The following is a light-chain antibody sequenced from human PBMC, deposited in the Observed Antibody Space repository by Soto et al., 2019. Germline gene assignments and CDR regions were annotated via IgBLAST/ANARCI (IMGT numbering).Light chain of an antibody. V-gene: IGLV1-51*02. Sequence: QSVLTQPPSMSAAPGQKVTISCSGSNFNIGKNYVSWYQQFPGTAPKLLIYESNERPSGIPDRFSGSKSGTSATLGITGLQTGDEADYYCGTWDNSLSGWLFGGGTKLTVL. CDR1: NFNIGKNY. CDR2: ESN. CDR3: GTWDNSLSGWL. J-gene: IGLJ3*02.